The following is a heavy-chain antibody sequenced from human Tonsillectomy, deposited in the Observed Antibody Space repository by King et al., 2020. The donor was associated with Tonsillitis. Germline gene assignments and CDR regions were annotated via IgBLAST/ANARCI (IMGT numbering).Heavy chain of an antibody. CDR2: ISTSGIT. D-gene: IGHD5-18*01. J-gene: IGHJ6*03. CDR1: GDSISSGSYY. Sequence: VQLQESGPGLVKPSQTLALTCTVSGDSISSGSYYWTWIRQPAGKGLEWIGRISTSGITNYNPSLQSLCLVSVDTPKNQFSLRLSSVTAADTAVYYWAGERRYNYGYYYYYYMDVWGKGATVTVSS. CDR3: AGERRYNYGYYYYYYMDV. V-gene: IGHV4-61*02.